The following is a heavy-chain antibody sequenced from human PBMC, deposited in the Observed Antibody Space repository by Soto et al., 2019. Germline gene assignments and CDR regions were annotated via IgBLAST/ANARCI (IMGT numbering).Heavy chain of an antibody. V-gene: IGHV1-3*01. Sequence: QVQLVQSGAEVKKPGASVKVSCKASGYTFTSYAMHWVRQAPGQRLEWMGWINAGNGNTKYSQKFQGRVTITRDTSASTTYMELSSLRSEDTAVYYCARGRIKIFVVVIDGTDVWCQGTTITVSS. J-gene: IGHJ6*02. CDR2: INAGNGNT. D-gene: IGHD3-3*01. CDR3: ARGRIKIFVVVIDGTDV. CDR1: GYTFTSYA.